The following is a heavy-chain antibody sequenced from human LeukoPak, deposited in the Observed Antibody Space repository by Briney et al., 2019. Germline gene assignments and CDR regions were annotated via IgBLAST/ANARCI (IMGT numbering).Heavy chain of an antibody. CDR1: GYTFTSYG. CDR2: ISAYDGNT. D-gene: IGHD3-10*01. J-gene: IGHJ4*02. CDR3: ARGRAYYGSGSYPN. V-gene: IGHV1-18*01. Sequence: ASVKVSCKASGYTFTSYGISGVRQAPGQGLEWMGWISAYDGNTNYAQKFQRRVTMTTDTSTSTDYMELRRLRSDGTAVHYCARGRAYYGSGSYPNWGQGTLVTVSS.